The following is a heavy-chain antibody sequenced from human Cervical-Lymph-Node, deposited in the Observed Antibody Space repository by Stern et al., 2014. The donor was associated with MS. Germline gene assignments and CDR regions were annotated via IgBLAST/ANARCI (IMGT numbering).Heavy chain of an antibody. CDR1: GYSFTTYW. Sequence: VQLVQSGAEVKKPGESLKISCKASGYSFTTYWIGWVRQMPGKGLEWMGIIYPGDSDTRYSPSFQGQVTISADKSINTAYLQWSSLKASDTAIYYCARPRLGEFSFSPYYFDYWGQGSLVTVSS. CDR2: IYPGDSDT. J-gene: IGHJ4*02. V-gene: IGHV5-51*03. CDR3: ARPRLGEFSFSPYYFDY. D-gene: IGHD3-16*02.